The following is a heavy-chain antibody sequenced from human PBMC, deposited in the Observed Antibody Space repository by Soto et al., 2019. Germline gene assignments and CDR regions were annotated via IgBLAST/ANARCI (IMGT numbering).Heavy chain of an antibody. Sequence: QVQLQESGPGLVKPSQTLSLTCTVSGGSISSGGYYWSWIRQHPGKGLEWIGYIYYSGSTYYNPSLKTQVTLSRDPSKSQFSLKVSSVTAADTAVFDCARAVTPWGQGTLVTVSS. D-gene: IGHD3-16*01. J-gene: IGHJ5*02. V-gene: IGHV4-31*01. CDR1: GGSISSGGYY. CDR3: ARAVTP. CDR2: IYYSGST.